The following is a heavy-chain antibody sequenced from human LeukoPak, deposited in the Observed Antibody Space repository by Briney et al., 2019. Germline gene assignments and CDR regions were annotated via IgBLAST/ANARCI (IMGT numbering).Heavy chain of an antibody. D-gene: IGHD6-13*01. CDR1: GFTFSSYW. Sequence: PGGSLRLSCAASGFTFSSYWMSWVRQAPGKGLEWVVNIKQDGSEKYYVDSVKGRFTISRDNAKNSLYLQMNSLRAEDTAVYYCAREQQLVRYYYYYYGTDVWGQGTTVTVSS. J-gene: IGHJ6*02. V-gene: IGHV3-7*01. CDR3: AREQQLVRYYYYYYGTDV. CDR2: IKQDGSEK.